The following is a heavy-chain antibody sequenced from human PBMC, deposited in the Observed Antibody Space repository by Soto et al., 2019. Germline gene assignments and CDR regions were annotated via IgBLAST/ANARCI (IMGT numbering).Heavy chain of an antibody. Sequence: EVQLVESGGGLVQPGGSLRLSCAATGFIVRTSYMSWVRQAPGKGLAWVSIIYNDGSTHYADSVKGRFTISRDDSKNTLYLQILSLRAEDTAVDYCARASYTRYWGQGTLVTVSS. J-gene: IGHJ4*02. D-gene: IGHD4-4*01. CDR1: GFIVRTSY. CDR3: ARASYTRY. CDR2: IYNDGST. V-gene: IGHV3-66*01.